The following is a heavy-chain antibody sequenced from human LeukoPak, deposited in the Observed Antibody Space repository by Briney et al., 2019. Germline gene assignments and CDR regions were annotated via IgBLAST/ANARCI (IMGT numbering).Heavy chain of an antibody. V-gene: IGHV3-30*02. CDR1: GFTFSSYG. CDR3: AKNPPEVVVVPAAC. D-gene: IGHD2-2*01. J-gene: IGHJ4*02. Sequence: GGSLRPSCAASGFTFSSYGMHWVRQAPGKGLEWVAFIRYDGSNKYYADSVKGRFTISRDNSKNTLYLQMDSLRAEDTAVYYCAKNPPEVVVVPAACWGQGTLVTVSS. CDR2: IRYDGSNK.